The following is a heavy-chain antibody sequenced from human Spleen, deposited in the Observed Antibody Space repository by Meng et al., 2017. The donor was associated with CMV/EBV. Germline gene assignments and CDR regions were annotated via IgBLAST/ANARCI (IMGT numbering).Heavy chain of an antibody. Sequence: GESLKISCAASGFTFGSYEMHWVRQVPGKGLEWVSYISASGGTIYYPESVKGRFTISRDNARNSLYLRMNSLEAGDTAVYYCAAGRFLEWLFSHPHFDYWGQGTLVTVSS. CDR1: GFTFGSYE. D-gene: IGHD3-3*01. V-gene: IGHV3-48*03. CDR3: AAGRFLEWLFSHPHFDY. J-gene: IGHJ4*02. CDR2: ISASGGTI.